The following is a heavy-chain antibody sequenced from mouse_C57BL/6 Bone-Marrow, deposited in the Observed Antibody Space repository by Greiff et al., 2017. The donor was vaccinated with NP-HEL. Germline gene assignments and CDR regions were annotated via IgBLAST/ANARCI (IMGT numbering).Heavy chain of an antibody. CDR2: IYPRSGNT. J-gene: IGHJ4*01. CDR3: ARRLLWLRLRWDYYAMDY. V-gene: IGHV1-81*01. D-gene: IGHD2-2*01. CDR1: GYTFTSYG. Sequence: VKLVESGAELARPGASVKLSCKASGYTFTSYGISWVKQRTGQGLEWIGEIYPRSGNTYYNEKFKGKATLTADKSSSTAYMELRSLTSEDSAVYFCARRLLWLRLRWDYYAMDYWGQGTSVTVSS.